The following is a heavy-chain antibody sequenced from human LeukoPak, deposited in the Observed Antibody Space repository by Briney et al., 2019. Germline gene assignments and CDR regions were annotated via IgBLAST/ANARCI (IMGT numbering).Heavy chain of an antibody. V-gene: IGHV4-4*02. J-gene: IGHJ4*02. D-gene: IGHD1-1*01. CDR1: GDSINSLDL. CDR3: ARGYFY. CDR2: MYLSGTT. Sequence: SGTLSLTCTVSGDSINSLDLWSWVRQPPGKGLEWIGEMYLSGTTHSNPSVKSRVTISIDKSKNQFFLNLSSVTAADTAVYYCARGYFYWGQGTLVTVSS.